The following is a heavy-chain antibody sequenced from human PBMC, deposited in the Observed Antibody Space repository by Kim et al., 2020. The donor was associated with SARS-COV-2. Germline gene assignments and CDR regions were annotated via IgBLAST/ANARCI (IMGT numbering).Heavy chain of an antibody. V-gene: IGHV3-11*04. J-gene: IGHJ4*02. Sequence: DSVKGRVTISRDKAKNALYLQMNSLRAEDTAVYYCAGVSYDSSGFYLDYWGQGTLVTVSS. D-gene: IGHD3-22*01. CDR3: AGVSYDSSGFYLDY.